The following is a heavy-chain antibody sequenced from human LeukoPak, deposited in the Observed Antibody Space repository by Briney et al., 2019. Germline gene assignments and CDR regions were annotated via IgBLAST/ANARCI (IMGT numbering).Heavy chain of an antibody. CDR2: ISGSGGST. D-gene: IGHD2-21*02. CDR3: AKDCGGDCPTDY. CDR1: GFTLSSYA. V-gene: IGHV3-23*01. Sequence: GGSLRLSCTASGFTLSSYAMSWVRQAPGKGLEWVSAISGSGGSTYYADSVKGRFTISRDNSKNTLYLQMNSLRAEDTAVYYCAKDCGGDCPTDYWGQGTLVTVSS. J-gene: IGHJ4*02.